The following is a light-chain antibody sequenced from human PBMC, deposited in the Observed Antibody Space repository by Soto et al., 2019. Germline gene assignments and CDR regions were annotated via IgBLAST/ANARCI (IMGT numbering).Light chain of an antibody. CDR2: LNNEGIH. Sequence: QSVLAQPPSASASLGASVTLACTLTSGHKFYTVAWLQQQPEKGPRFLMDLNNEGIHKRGDGIPDRFSGSSSGAERFLTISSLQPDDEAHYYCQTWGTGARGAVFGGGTQLTVL. J-gene: IGLJ7*01. CDR1: SGHKFYT. CDR3: QTWGTGARGAV. V-gene: IGLV4-69*01.